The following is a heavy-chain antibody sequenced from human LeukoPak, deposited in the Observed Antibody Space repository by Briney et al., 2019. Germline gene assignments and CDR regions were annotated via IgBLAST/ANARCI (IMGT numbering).Heavy chain of an antibody. D-gene: IGHD6-19*01. Sequence: GASVKVSCKASDYTFTNYGITWVRQAPGQGLEWMGWTNTNTGNPTYAQGFTGRFVFSLDTSVSTAYLQISSLKAEDTAVYYCARPYSSGWSPGEGYYYYMDVWGKGTTVTVSS. CDR2: TNTNTGNP. J-gene: IGHJ6*03. CDR3: ARPYSSGWSPGEGYYYYMDV. CDR1: DYTFTNYG. V-gene: IGHV7-4-1*02.